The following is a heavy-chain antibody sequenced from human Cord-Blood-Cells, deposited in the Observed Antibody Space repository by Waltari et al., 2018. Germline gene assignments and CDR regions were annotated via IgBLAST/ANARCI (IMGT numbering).Heavy chain of an antibody. CDR2: IYPGDSET. D-gene: IGHD6-6*01. Sequence: EVQLVQSGAEVKKPGESLKISCKGSGYSFTSYWIGWVRQMPGKGLEWMGIIYPGDSETSYSPSFQGQVTISADKSISTAYLQWSSLKASDTAMYYCASHPYSSYDAFDIWGQGTMVTVSS. CDR1: GYSFTSYW. V-gene: IGHV5-51*01. CDR3: ASHPYSSYDAFDI. J-gene: IGHJ3*02.